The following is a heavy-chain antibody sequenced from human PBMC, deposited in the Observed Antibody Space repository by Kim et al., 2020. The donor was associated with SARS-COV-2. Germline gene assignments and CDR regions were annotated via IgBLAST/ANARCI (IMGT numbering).Heavy chain of an antibody. D-gene: IGHD3-10*01. V-gene: IGHV4-59*01. CDR2: FYGGST. Sequence: SETLSLTCTVSGCSISYYYWSWIRQPPGKGLEWIGYFYGGSTNYNPSLSSRVTMSVDTSNNQFSLELSSVTAADTAAYYCSREPYYYRSGRYFLYWGPAT. J-gene: IGHJ4*02. CDR1: GCSISYYY. CDR3: SREPYYYRSGRYFLY.